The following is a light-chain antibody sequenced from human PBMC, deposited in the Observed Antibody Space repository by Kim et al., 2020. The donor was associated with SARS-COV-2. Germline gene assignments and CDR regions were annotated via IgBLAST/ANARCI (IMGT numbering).Light chain of an antibody. V-gene: IGKV1-39*01. CDR3: QQSYISPFT. CDR1: QSISSH. CDR2: AAS. Sequence: ASVGDRVTITCRTSQSISSHLNWYHQKPGRAPKLLISAASTLQGGVPSRFSGSGSETDFTLTISSLKPEDFATYFCQQSYISPFTFGPGTKVDIK. J-gene: IGKJ3*01.